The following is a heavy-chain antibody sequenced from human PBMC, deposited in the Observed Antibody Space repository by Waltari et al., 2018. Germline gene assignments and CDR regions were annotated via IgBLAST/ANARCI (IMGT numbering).Heavy chain of an antibody. J-gene: IGHJ6*03. CDR3: ARGLGYYYYYYMDV. Sequence: QVQLQESGPGLVKPSETLSLTCTVSGGSISSYYWSWIRQPPGKGLEWIGYIYYSGCTNYTPGLKSRVTISVDTSKNQFSLKLSSVTAADTAVYYCARGLGYYYYYYMDVWGKGTTVTVSS. V-gene: IGHV4-59*01. D-gene: IGHD6-6*01. CDR1: GGSISSYY. CDR2: IYYSGCT.